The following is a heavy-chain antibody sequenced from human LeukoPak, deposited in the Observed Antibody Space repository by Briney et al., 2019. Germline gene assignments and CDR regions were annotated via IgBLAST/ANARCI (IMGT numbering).Heavy chain of an antibody. D-gene: IGHD3-22*01. CDR2: IWYDGSNK. CDR3: ARDQMDYDSSGYYADAFDI. J-gene: IGHJ3*02. CDR1: GFTFSSYG. Sequence: GGSLRLSCAASGFTFSSYGMHWVRQAPGKGLEWVAVIWYDGSNKYYADSVKGRFTISRDNAKNSLYLQMNSLRAEDTAVYYCARDQMDYDSSGYYADAFDIWGQGTMVTVSS. V-gene: IGHV3-33*01.